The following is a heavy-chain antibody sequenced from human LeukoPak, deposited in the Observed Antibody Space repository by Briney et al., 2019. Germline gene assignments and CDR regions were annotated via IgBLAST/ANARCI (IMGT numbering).Heavy chain of an antibody. V-gene: IGHV4-59*01. CDR2: IYYSGST. CDR3: ARNSCPSGSCYENRGYFDY. D-gene: IGHD2-15*01. J-gene: IGHJ4*02. CDR1: GGSISSYY. Sequence: SETLSLTCTVSGGSISSYYWSWIRQPPEKGLEWIGYIYYSGSTNYNPSLKSRVTISVDTSKNQFSLKLSSVTAADTAVYYCARNSCPSGSCYENRGYFDYWGQGTPVTVSS.